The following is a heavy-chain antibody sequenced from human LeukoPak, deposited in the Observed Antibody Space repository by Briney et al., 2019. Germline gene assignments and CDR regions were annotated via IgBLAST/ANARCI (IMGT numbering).Heavy chain of an antibody. J-gene: IGHJ3*01. Sequence: GGSLRLSCVASGLTFSEFAMNWVRQVPGKGPEWVSHIGGGGVDREYEESVKGRFTVSRDNSRNSLYLQMNSLRGEDTAIYYCAKDSIERNGAYDAFDVWGQGPKVTVAS. D-gene: IGHD4/OR15-4a*01. CDR3: AKDSIERNGAYDAFDV. CDR2: IGGGGVDR. V-gene: IGHV3-23*01. CDR1: GLTFSEFA.